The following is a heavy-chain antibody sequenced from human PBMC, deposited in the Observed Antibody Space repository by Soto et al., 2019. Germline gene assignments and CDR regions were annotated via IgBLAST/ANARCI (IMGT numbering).Heavy chain of an antibody. CDR1: GYTFTGYA. CDR3: ARPSPGIAVAGTDYYYGMDV. D-gene: IGHD6-19*01. J-gene: IGHJ6*02. CDR2: INAGNGNT. V-gene: IGHV1-3*01. Sequence: ASVKVSCKASGYTFTGYAMHWVRQAPGQRLEWMGWINAGNGNTKYSQKFQGRVTITRDTSASTAYMELSSLRSEDTAVYYCARPSPGIAVAGTDYYYGMDVWGQGTTVTVSS.